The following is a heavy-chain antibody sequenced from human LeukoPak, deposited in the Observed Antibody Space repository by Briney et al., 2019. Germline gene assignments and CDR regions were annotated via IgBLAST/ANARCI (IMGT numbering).Heavy chain of an antibody. CDR1: GGSISSGGYY. CDR3: AREHYDFWSGLTH. V-gene: IGHV4-30-2*01. J-gene: IGHJ4*02. CDR2: SYHSGST. Sequence: SETLSLTCTVSGGSISSGGYYWSWIRQPPGKGLEWIGYSYHSGSTYYNPSLKSRVTISVDRSKTQSSLKLSSVTAADTAVYYCAREHYDFWSGLTHWGQGTLVTVSS. D-gene: IGHD3-3*01.